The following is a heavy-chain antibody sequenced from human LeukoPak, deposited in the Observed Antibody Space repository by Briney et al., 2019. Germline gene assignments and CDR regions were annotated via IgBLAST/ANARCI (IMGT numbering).Heavy chain of an antibody. D-gene: IGHD3-22*01. J-gene: IGHJ4*02. CDR3: AKGHPNYYDNSGYDY. V-gene: IGHV3-23*01. CDR1: GFPLGSYA. Sequence: TGESLRLSCAASGFPLGSYAMSWVRQAPGERLEWVSTVSGTGETTYYTDSVKGRFNISRDNSKNTLYLQMNSLRPDDTAIYYCAKGHPNYYDNSGYDYWGQGTLVTVSS. CDR2: VSGTGETT.